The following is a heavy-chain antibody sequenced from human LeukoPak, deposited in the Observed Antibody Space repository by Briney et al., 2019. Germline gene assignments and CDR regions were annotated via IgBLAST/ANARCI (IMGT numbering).Heavy chain of an antibody. CDR2: IYYSGST. CDR1: GGSISSYY. V-gene: IGHV4-30-4*01. CDR3: ARGGRGVDY. Sequence: SETLSLTCTVSGGSISSYYWSWIRQPPGKGLEWIGYIYYSGSTYYNPSLKSRVTISVDTSKNQFSLKLSSVTAADTAVYYCARGGRGVDYWGQGTLVTVSS. D-gene: IGHD2-8*01. J-gene: IGHJ4*02.